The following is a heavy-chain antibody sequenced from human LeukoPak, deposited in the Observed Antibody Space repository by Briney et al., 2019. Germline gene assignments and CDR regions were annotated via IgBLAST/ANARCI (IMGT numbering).Heavy chain of an antibody. D-gene: IGHD3-22*01. J-gene: IGHJ2*01. V-gene: IGHV4-59*01. Sequence: SETLSLTCTVSGGSISSYYWSWIRQPPGKGLEWIGYIYYSGTTNCNPSLKSRVTISVDTSKNQFSLKLSSVTAADTALYYCARVGTYYYETSASYVPDWTFDLWGRGTLVTVSS. CDR3: ARVGTYYYETSASYVPDWTFDL. CDR1: GGSISSYY. CDR2: IYYSGTT.